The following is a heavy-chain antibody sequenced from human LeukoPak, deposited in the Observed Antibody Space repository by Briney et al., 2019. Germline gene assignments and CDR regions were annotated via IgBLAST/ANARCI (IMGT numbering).Heavy chain of an antibody. V-gene: IGHV3-30*04. Sequence: GRSLRLSCAASGFTFSTYPMYWVRQAPGKGLEWVAGISYDESNKYYADSVKGRFTVSRDNSKNTLSLQMNSLRVEDTAVYYCVRVRDSSNWYVFDVWGQGTMVTVSS. CDR2: ISYDESNK. CDR3: VRVRDSSNWYVFDV. CDR1: GFTFSTYP. J-gene: IGHJ3*01. D-gene: IGHD6-13*01.